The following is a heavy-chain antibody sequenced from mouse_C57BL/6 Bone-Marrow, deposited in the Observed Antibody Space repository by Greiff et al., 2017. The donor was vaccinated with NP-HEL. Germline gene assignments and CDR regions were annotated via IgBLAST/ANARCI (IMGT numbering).Heavy chain of an antibody. CDR3: ARSGYYYGSSYDWFAY. J-gene: IGHJ3*01. CDR2: IYPGSGNT. Sequence: VQLQQSGPELVKPGASVKISCKASGYSFTSYYIHWVKQRPGQGLEWIGWIYPGSGNTKYNEKFKGKATLTADTSSSTAYMQLSSLTSEDSAVYYCARSGYYYGSSYDWFAYWGQGTLVTVSA. D-gene: IGHD1-1*01. CDR1: GYSFTSYY. V-gene: IGHV1-66*01.